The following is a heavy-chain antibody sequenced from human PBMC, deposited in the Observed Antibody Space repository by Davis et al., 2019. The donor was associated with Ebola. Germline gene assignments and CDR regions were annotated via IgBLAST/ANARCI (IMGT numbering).Heavy chain of an antibody. D-gene: IGHD2-2*01. Sequence: PSETLSLTCAVYGGSFSGYYWSWIRQPPGKGLEWIGEINHSGSTNYNPSLKSRVTISVDTSKNQFSLKLSSVTAADTAVYYCARGGRYCSSTSCYPYYYYYMDVWGKGTTVTVSS. CDR2: INHSGST. CDR1: GGSFSGYY. CDR3: ARGGRYCSSTSCYPYYYYYMDV. V-gene: IGHV4-34*01. J-gene: IGHJ6*03.